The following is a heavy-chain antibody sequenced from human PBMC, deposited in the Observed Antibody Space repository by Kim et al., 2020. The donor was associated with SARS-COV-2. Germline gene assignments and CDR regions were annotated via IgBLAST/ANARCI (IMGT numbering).Heavy chain of an antibody. V-gene: IGHV1-8*01. Sequence: YAQTFQGKVTTTRNTSISTAYMELSRLRSEDTAVYYCAYYDSSGYYYFDYWGQGTLVTVSS. J-gene: IGHJ4*02. D-gene: IGHD3-22*01. CDR3: AYYDSSGYYYFDY.